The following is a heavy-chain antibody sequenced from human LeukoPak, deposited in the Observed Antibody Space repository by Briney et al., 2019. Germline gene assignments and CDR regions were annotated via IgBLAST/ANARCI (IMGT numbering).Heavy chain of an antibody. Sequence: GGSLRLSCAASGFTFSSYAMHWVRQAPGKGLEWVAVISYDGSYKYYADSVKGRFTISRDNSKNTLYLQMNNLSAEDTALYYCARSLGAARRGDYFDYWGQGTLVTVSS. D-gene: IGHD1-26*01. CDR2: ISYDGSYK. CDR3: ARSLGAARRGDYFDY. V-gene: IGHV3-30*04. CDR1: GFTFSSYA. J-gene: IGHJ4*02.